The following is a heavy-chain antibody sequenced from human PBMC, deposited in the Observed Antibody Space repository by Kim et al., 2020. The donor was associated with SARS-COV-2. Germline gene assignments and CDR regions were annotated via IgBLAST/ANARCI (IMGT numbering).Heavy chain of an antibody. Sequence: GGSLRLSCAASGFTFSNFGMHWVRQAPGKGLEWVAVISSDGSKQYFADSVKGRFTISRDNSRNTLYLQMSSLRPEDTAVYYCAKDLSEYYSWDHDYWGQGTLVTVSS. J-gene: IGHJ4*02. CDR2: ISSDGSKQ. CDR3: AKDLSEYYSWDHDY. V-gene: IGHV3-30*18. D-gene: IGHD1-26*01. CDR1: GFTFSNFG.